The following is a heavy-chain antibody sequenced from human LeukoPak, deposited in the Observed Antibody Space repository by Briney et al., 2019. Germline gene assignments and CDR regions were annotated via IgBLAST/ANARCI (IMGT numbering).Heavy chain of an antibody. V-gene: IGHV4-34*01. CDR3: ARNSDSSGYYLAY. CDR2: IKHSENT. CDR1: GGSFSGYY. Sequence: PSETLSLTCAVYGGSFSGYYWSWIRQPPGKGLEWIGEINYSENTNWIGEIKHSENTNYNPSLKSRVTISVDTSKNQFSLQLRSVTGADTAVYYCARNSDSSGYYLAYWGQGNLVTVSS. D-gene: IGHD3-22*01. J-gene: IGHJ4*02.